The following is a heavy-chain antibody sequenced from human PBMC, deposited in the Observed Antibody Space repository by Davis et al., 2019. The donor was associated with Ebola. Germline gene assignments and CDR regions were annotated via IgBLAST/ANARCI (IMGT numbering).Heavy chain of an antibody. CDR2: IIPIFGTA. J-gene: IGHJ6*02. CDR1: GGTFSSYA. Sequence: AASVKVSCKASGGTFSSYAISWVRQAPGQGLEWMGGIIPIFGTANYAQKFQGRVTITADKSTSTAYMELSSLRSEDTAVYYCARAEISVGATTYYGMDVWGQGTTVTVSS. D-gene: IGHD1-26*01. V-gene: IGHV1-69*06. CDR3: ARAEISVGATTYYGMDV.